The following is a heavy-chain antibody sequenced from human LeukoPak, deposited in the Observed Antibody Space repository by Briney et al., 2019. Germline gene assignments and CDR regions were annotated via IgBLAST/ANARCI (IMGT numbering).Heavy chain of an antibody. CDR1: GFTFSSYE. Sequence: GGSLRLSCVASGFTFSSYEMNWVRQAPGKGLEWVSYISSSGSTIYYADSVKGRFTISRDNAKNSLYLQINSLRAENTAVYYCARDREIVVVSIYYYYMDVWGKGTTVTVSS. CDR3: ARDREIVVVSIYYYYMDV. J-gene: IGHJ6*03. V-gene: IGHV3-48*03. CDR2: ISSSGSTI. D-gene: IGHD3-22*01.